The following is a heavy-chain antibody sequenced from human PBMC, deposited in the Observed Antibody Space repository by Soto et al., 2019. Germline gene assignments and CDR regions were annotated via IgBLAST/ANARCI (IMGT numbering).Heavy chain of an antibody. J-gene: IGHJ6*04. Sequence: PGESLKISCKGSGYSFTSYWIGWVRQMPGKGLEWMGIIYPGDSDTRYSPSFQGQVTISADKSISTAYLQWSSLKASDTAMYYCAREQGYCSGGSCYKSRSDYYYGMDVWGKGNTVTVSS. CDR3: AREQGYCSGGSCYKSRSDYYYGMDV. CDR2: IYPGDSDT. D-gene: IGHD2-15*01. V-gene: IGHV5-51*01. CDR1: GYSFTSYW.